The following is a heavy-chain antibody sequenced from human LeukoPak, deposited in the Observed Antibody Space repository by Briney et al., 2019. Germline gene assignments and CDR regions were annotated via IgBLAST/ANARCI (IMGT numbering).Heavy chain of an antibody. V-gene: IGHV4-34*01. J-gene: IGHJ5*02. Sequence: PSETLSLTCAVYGGSFSGYYWSWIRQPPGKGLEWIGEINHSGSTNYNPSLKSRVTISVDTSKNQFSLKLSSVTAADTAVYYCARGRPTMVRGVILRFDPWGQGTLVTVSS. CDR1: GGSFSGYY. CDR2: INHSGST. D-gene: IGHD3-10*01. CDR3: ARGRPTMVRGVILRFDP.